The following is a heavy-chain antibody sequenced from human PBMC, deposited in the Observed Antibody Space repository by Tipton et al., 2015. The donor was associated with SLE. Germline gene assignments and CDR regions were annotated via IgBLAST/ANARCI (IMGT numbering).Heavy chain of an antibody. CDR2: ISYDGSNK. CDR3: AKDRFTMFWGVMGPFDY. J-gene: IGHJ4*02. V-gene: IGHV3-30*04. D-gene: IGHD3-10*01. CDR1: GFTFSSYG. Sequence: QLVQSGGGVVQPGRSLRLSCAASGFTFSSYGIHWVRQAPGKGLEWVAVISYDGSNKHYADSVKGRFTISRDNSKNTLYLQMNSLRAEDTAVYYCAKDRFTMFWGVMGPFDYWGQGTLVTVSS.